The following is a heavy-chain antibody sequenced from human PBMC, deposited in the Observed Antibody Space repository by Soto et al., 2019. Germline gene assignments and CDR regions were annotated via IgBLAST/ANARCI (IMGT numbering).Heavy chain of an antibody. D-gene: IGHD2-2*01. Sequence: EVQLVESGGGLVQPGGSLRLSCAASGFTFSSYEMNWVRQAPGKGLAWVSYISSSGSTIYYADSVKGRFTISRDNAKNSLYLQMNSLRAEDTAVYYCASSAAPEAVYYGMDVWGQGTTVTVSS. CDR3: ASSAAPEAVYYGMDV. V-gene: IGHV3-48*03. CDR2: ISSSGSTI. CDR1: GFTFSSYE. J-gene: IGHJ6*02.